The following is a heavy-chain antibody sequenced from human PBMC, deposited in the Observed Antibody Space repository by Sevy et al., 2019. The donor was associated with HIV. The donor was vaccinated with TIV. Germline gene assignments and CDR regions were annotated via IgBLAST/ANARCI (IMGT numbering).Heavy chain of an antibody. CDR1: GYTFIKHP. J-gene: IGHJ4*02. V-gene: IGHV1-18*01. CDR2: IRTYNGET. D-gene: IGHD3-22*01. CDR3: ARDSDGSGRYYLDYFDS. Sequence: ASVKVSCKTSGYTFIKHPLSWVRQAPGRGLEWMGCIRTYNGETEYAQKFQGRATMTTDTSTSAAYMELRSLRSDDTAVYYCARDSDGSGRYYLDYFDSWGQGTLVTVSS.